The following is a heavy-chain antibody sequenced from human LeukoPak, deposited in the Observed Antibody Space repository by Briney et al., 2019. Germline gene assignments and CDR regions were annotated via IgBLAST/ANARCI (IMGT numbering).Heavy chain of an antibody. CDR1: GFTFSSYA. CDR2: ISGSGGIT. V-gene: IGHV3-23*01. J-gene: IGHJ4*02. CDR3: AKGYSYGTGDFDY. D-gene: IGHD5-18*01. Sequence: GGSLRLSCAASGFTFSSYAMSWVRQAPGKGLEWVSVISGSGGITYYADSVKGRFTISRDNSKNTLYLQMNSLRAEDTAVYYCAKGYSYGTGDFDYWGQGTLVTVSS.